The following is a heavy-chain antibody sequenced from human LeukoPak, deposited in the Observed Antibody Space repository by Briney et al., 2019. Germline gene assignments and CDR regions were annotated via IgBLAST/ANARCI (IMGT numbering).Heavy chain of an antibody. CDR2: ISYHGTNI. CDR3: ARDGSAYYNENTGFRGEFDS. Sequence: GGSLRLSCAASGFTFNNYTLHWVRQAPGKGLEWVALISYHGTNIYYADSVQGRFTISRDTSKSTLYLQMNSLKTEDTAVYYCARDGSAYYNENTGFRGEFDSWGQGALVIVSS. J-gene: IGHJ4*02. D-gene: IGHD3-22*01. CDR1: GFTFNNYT. V-gene: IGHV3-30-3*01.